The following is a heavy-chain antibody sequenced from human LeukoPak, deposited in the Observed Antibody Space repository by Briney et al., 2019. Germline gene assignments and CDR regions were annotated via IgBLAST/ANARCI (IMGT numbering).Heavy chain of an antibody. CDR3: AKDRAVAGSY. J-gene: IGHJ4*02. CDR2: ITGSDGST. Sequence: GGSLRLSCAASGFTFSNYAKTWVRQAPGKGLEWVSSITGSDGSTYYTDSVKGRFTISRDNSKNTLYLQMNSLRGEDTAVYYCAKDRAVAGSYWGQGTLVTVSS. D-gene: IGHD6-19*01. CDR1: GFTFSNYA. V-gene: IGHV3-23*01.